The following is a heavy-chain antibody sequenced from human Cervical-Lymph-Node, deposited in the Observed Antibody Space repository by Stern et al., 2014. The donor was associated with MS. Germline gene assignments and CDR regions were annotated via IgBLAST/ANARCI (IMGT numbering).Heavy chain of an antibody. J-gene: IGHJ3*02. D-gene: IGHD4-17*01. CDR2: VSGYNGDT. V-gene: IGHV1-18*01. CDR1: GYLFSGYG. CDR3: ARDGDNDVYDI. Sequence: QVQLVQSGAEVKQLGASVRVSCKASGYLFSGYGIAWVRQAPRQGPEWMGWVSGYNGDTNYAQKFQGRVSMTTDRSTNTAYMELRSLTSDDTAVYYCARDGDNDVYDIWGQGTMVIVSS.